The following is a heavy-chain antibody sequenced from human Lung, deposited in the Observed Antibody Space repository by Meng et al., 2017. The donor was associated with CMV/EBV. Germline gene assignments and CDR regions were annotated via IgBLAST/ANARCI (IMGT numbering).Heavy chain of an antibody. V-gene: IGHV1-69*10. CDR3: ASLGYCSSTSCPFYYYYGMDV. J-gene: IGHJ6*02. Sequence: SVKVSCKASGGTFSSYAISWVRQAPGQGLEWMGGIIPILGIANYAQKFQGRVTITADKSTSTAYMELSSLRSEDTAVYYCASLGYCSSTSCPFYYYYGMDVXGQGXTVX. D-gene: IGHD2-2*01. CDR1: GGTFSSYA. CDR2: IIPILGIA.